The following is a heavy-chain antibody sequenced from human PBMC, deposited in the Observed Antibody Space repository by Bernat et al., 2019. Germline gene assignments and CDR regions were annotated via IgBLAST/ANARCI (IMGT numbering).Heavy chain of an antibody. CDR1: GFAFNNYA. Sequence: EVQLLESGGGLVQTGGSLRLSCAASGFAFNNYAMNWVRQARGKGLEWVSAIIGRGEFTFYADSVKGRFTISRDNSKNTLSLQMSSLRAEDTAVYYCAKDGPTTVHVDAFDFWGQGTMVTVSS. CDR2: IIGRGEFT. D-gene: IGHD1-26*01. CDR3: AKDGPTTVHVDAFDF. J-gene: IGHJ3*01. V-gene: IGHV3-23*01.